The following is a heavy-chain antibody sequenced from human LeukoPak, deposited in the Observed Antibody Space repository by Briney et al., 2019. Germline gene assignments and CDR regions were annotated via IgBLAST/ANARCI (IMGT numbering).Heavy chain of an antibody. J-gene: IGHJ1*01. CDR1: GYTFTSYG. D-gene: IGHD6-13*01. CDR2: IIPIFGTA. CDR3: ASQRIAATVAEYFQH. V-gene: IGHV1-69*13. Sequence: SVKVSCKASGYTFTSYGISWVRQAPGQGLEWMGGIIPIFGTANYAQKFQGRVTITADESTSTAYMELSSLRSEDTAVYYCASQRIAATVAEYFQHWGQGTLVTVSS.